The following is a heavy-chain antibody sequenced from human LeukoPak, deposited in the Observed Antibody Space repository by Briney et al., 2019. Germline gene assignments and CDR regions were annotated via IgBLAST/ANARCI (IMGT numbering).Heavy chain of an antibody. CDR3: ARSYGSGDY. CDR1: GFTVSRYY. D-gene: IGHD3-10*01. J-gene: IGHJ4*02. CDR2: IYSGGST. V-gene: IGHV3-53*04. Sequence: GGSLRLSCVASGFTVSRYYMSWVGQAPGKGLEWVSVIYSGGSTYYADSVKGRFTISRHNYKTTLYLQMNSLRAEDTAVYYCARSYGSGDYWGQGTLVTVSS.